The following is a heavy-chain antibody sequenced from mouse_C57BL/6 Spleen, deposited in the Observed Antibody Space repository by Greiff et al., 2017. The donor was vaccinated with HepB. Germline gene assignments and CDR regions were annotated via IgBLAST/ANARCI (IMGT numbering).Heavy chain of an antibody. Sequence: QVQLQQPGAELVRPGTSVKLSCKASGYTFTSYWMHWVKQRPGQGLEWIGVIDPSDSYTNYNQKFKGKATLTVDTYSSTAYMQLSSLTSEDSAVYYCARGYYGGDYWGQGTTLTVSS. CDR3: ARGYYGGDY. CDR2: IDPSDSYT. J-gene: IGHJ2*01. D-gene: IGHD1-1*01. CDR1: GYTFTSYW. V-gene: IGHV1-59*01.